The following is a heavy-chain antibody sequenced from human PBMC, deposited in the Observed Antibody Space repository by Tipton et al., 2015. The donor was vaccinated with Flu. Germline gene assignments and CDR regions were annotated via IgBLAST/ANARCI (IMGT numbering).Heavy chain of an antibody. CDR1: GDSMSSFY. J-gene: IGHJ4*02. D-gene: IGHD2-2*01. CDR2: MSASGSS. V-gene: IGHV4-4*07. CDR3: ARGDCSSTSCLDY. Sequence: TLSLTCTVSGDSMSSFYWTWIRQPAGKGLEWIGRMSASGSSKYKPSLKSRVTMSVDASKNQFSLRLTSVTSADTAVYYCARGDCSSTSCLDYWGQGTLVTVSS.